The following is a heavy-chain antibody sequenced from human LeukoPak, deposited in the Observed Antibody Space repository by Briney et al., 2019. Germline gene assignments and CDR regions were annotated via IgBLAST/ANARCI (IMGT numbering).Heavy chain of an antibody. CDR1: GYSFPTYW. CDR2: IYPDESNI. V-gene: IGHV5-51*01. Sequence: ESLKISCKGSGYSFPTYWIAWVRQMPGKGLEWMGIIYPDESNIRYSPSFQGQVTISADKSISTAYLQWSSLKASDTAMYYCARPPSRGYSSSFEYWGQGTLVTVSS. D-gene: IGHD2-2*03. J-gene: IGHJ4*02. CDR3: ARPPSRGYSSSFEY.